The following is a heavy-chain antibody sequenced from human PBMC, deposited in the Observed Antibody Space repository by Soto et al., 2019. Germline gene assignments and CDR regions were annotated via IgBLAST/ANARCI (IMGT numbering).Heavy chain of an antibody. Sequence: QVQLQESGPGLVKPSETLSLTCTVSGGSVSSGSYYWSWIRQPPGKGLECVGYIYYSGSTNYNPSLKGRVALSVDTSRTQFSLKLGSLTAADTAVYYCARVTSSWGLVRYFDYWGQGTLVTVSS. CDR1: GGSVSSGSYY. V-gene: IGHV4-61*01. D-gene: IGHD6-13*01. J-gene: IGHJ4*02. CDR2: IYYSGST. CDR3: ARVTSSWGLVRYFDY.